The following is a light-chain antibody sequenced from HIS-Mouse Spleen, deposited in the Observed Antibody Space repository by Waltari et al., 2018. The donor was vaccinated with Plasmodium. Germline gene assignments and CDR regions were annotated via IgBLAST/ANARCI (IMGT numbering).Light chain of an antibody. CDR1: SSDVGSSNL. CDR2: EGS. CDR3: CSYAGSSTYV. J-gene: IGLJ1*01. Sequence: QSALTQPASVSGSPGQSITISCPGTSSDVGSSNLVSWYQQHPGKPPKLMIYEGSKRPSGVSNRFSGSKSGNTASLTISGLQAEDEADYYCCSYAGSSTYVFGTGTKVTVL. V-gene: IGLV2-23*01.